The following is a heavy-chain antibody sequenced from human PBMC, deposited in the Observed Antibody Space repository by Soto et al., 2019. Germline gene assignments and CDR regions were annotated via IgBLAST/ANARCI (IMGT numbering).Heavy chain of an antibody. D-gene: IGHD2-15*01. J-gene: IGHJ6*02. Sequence: SETLSLTCTVSGGSISSSSYYWGWIRQPPGKGLEWIGSIYYSGSTYYNPSLKSRVTISVDTSKNQFSLKLSSVTAADTAVYYCARQDCSGGSCYSEYYYGMDVWGQGTTVTVSS. CDR1: GGSISSSSYY. V-gene: IGHV4-39*01. CDR3: ARQDCSGGSCYSEYYYGMDV. CDR2: IYYSGST.